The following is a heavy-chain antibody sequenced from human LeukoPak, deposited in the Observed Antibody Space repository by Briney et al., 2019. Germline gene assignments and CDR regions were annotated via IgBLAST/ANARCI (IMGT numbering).Heavy chain of an antibody. D-gene: IGHD3-16*02. CDR2: FDPEDGET. CDR3: ATSSLPPVELSLPFDY. V-gene: IGHV1-24*01. J-gene: IGHJ4*02. CDR1: GYTLTELS. Sequence: GASVKDSCKVSGYTLTELSMHWVLPAPGKELEWMEGFDPEDGETIYAQKFQGRVTMTEDTSTDTAYMELSSMRSEDTAVYYCATSSLPPVELSLPFDYWGQGTLVTVSS.